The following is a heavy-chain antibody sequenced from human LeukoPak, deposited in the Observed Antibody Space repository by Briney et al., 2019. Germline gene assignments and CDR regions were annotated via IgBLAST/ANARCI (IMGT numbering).Heavy chain of an antibody. D-gene: IGHD2-2*01. Sequence: GGSLRLSCAASGFTFDDYAMHWVRQAPGKGLEWVSLISGDGGSTYYADSVKGRSTISRDNSKNSLYLQMNSLRTEDTALYYCAKGQYCSSTSCYFGYYYYMDVWGKGTTVTVSS. CDR2: ISGDGGST. CDR1: GFTFDDYA. V-gene: IGHV3-43*02. J-gene: IGHJ6*03. CDR3: AKGQYCSSTSCYFGYYYYMDV.